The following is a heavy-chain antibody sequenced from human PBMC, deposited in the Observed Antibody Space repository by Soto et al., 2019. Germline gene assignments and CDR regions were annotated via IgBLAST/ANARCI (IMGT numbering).Heavy chain of an antibody. CDR1: GGSISSLY. Sequence: PSETLSLTCTVSGGSISSLYLAWIRQPAGKGLEWIGRIFPSGDSNYNPSLPSRVSMSLDTSKNEFSLTMSSVTAADTAVYYCARASRCKSEYECFAWLDFWGQGILVTV. CDR3: ARASRCKSEYECFAWLDF. CDR2: IFPSGDS. V-gene: IGHV4-4*07. D-gene: IGHD6-6*01. J-gene: IGHJ4*02.